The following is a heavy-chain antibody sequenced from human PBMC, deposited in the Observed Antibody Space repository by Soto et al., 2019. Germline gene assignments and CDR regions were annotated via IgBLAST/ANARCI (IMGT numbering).Heavy chain of an antibody. J-gene: IGHJ4*02. CDR3: ARELDPYYGGNSLSLDY. Sequence: QVQLVQSGAEVKKPGSSVKVSCKASGGSFSTYGINWVRLAPGQGLEWMGGIIPKFGTTNYARKFRGRVTITADDSTNTAYMELNYLRSEDTAVYFCARELDPYYGGNSLSLDYWGQGTLVTVSS. V-gene: IGHV1-69*13. D-gene: IGHD4-17*01. CDR2: IIPKFGTT. CDR1: GGSFSTYG.